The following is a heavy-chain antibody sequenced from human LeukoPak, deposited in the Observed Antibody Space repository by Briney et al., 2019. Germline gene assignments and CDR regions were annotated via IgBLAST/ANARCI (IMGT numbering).Heavy chain of an antibody. Sequence: SETLSLTCTVSGYSISSGYYWGWIRQPPGKGLEWIGSIYHSGRTFYNPSLKSRVTISVDTSKNQFSLKLSSVTAADTAVYYCARRGFGWSYTLTFDYWGQGTLVTVSS. J-gene: IGHJ4*02. CDR3: ARRGFGWSYTLTFDY. CDR2: IYHSGRT. CDR1: GYSISSGYY. D-gene: IGHD2-15*01. V-gene: IGHV4-38-2*02.